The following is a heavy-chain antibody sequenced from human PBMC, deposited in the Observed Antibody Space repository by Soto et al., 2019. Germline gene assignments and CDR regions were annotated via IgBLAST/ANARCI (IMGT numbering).Heavy chain of an antibody. V-gene: IGHV4-34*01. J-gene: IGHJ5*02. CDR1: GGSFSGYY. CDR3: ERGGSMGGWFDP. Sequence: QVQLQQWGAGLLKPSETLSLTCAVYGGSFSGYYWSWIRQPPGKGLEWIGEINHSGSTNYNPSLKSRVTISVDTSKNQLSLKLSSVTAADTAVYYWERGGSMGGWFDPRGQGTLVTVSS. D-gene: IGHD3-16*01. CDR2: INHSGST.